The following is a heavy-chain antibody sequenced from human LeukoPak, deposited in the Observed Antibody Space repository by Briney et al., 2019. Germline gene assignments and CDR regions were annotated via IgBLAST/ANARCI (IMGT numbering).Heavy chain of an antibody. CDR3: ARDGMAYGRHFDY. CDR1: GFTFTSYW. J-gene: IGHJ4*02. Sequence: GGSLRLSCAASGFTFTSYWITWVRQAPGKGLEWVANIKQDGSEIYYVDSVKGRFTISRDNAKNSLYLQMNSLRAEDTAVYYCARDGMAYGRHFDYWSQGTQVTVSS. V-gene: IGHV3-7*01. D-gene: IGHD3-10*01. CDR2: IKQDGSEI.